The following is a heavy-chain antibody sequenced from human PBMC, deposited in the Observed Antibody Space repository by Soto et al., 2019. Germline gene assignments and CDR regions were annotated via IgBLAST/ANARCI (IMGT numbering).Heavy chain of an antibody. J-gene: IGHJ3*02. CDR3: ARVRGDSSGYYSYDAFDI. D-gene: IGHD3-22*01. CDR2: IKQDGSEK. CDR1: RFTFSCYW. V-gene: IGHV3-7*05. Sequence: EVQLVESGGGLVQPGGSLRLSCAASRFTFSCYWMSWVRQAPGKGLEWVANIKQDGSEKYYVDSVKGRFTISRDNAKNSLYLQMNSLRAEDTAVYYCARVRGDSSGYYSYDAFDIWGQGTMVTVSS.